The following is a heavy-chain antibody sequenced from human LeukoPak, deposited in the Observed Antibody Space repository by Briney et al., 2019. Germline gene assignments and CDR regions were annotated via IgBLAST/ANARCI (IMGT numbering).Heavy chain of an antibody. J-gene: IGHJ5*02. CDR1: GYTFTSYG. V-gene: IGHV1-18*01. D-gene: IGHD2-2*02. Sequence: GASVKVSCKASGYTFTSYGISWVRQAPGQGLEWMGWISAYNGNTNYAQKLQGRVTMTRNTSISTAYMELSSLRSEDTAVYYCARGVVVPAALRCPGCNWFDPWGQGTLVTVSS. CDR2: ISAYNGNT. CDR3: ARGVVVPAALRCPGCNWFDP.